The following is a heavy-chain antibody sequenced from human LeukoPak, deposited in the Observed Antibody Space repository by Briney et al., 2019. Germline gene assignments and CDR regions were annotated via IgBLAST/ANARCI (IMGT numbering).Heavy chain of an antibody. CDR1: GGSLRVSY. CDR2: INHSGGT. Sequence: PSETLSLTRAVSGGSLRVSYWSCIRQSPGKGLEWIGEINHSGGTNYNPSLKRRVTISVDPSKSHFSLRVTSVTAADTAVYYCARVRADSSGWSPDFDYWGQGTLVTVSS. D-gene: IGHD6-19*01. J-gene: IGHJ4*02. CDR3: ARVRADSSGWSPDFDY. V-gene: IGHV4-34*01.